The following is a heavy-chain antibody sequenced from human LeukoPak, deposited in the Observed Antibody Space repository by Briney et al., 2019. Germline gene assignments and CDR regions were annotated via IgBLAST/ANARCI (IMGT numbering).Heavy chain of an antibody. CDR2: IYTSGST. CDR1: GGSISSYN. J-gene: IGHJ4*02. V-gene: IGHV4-4*07. D-gene: IGHD6-19*01. CDR3: ARMGEQWLNFDY. Sequence: SETLSLTCAVSGGSISSYNWSWVRQPAGKGLEWIGRIYTSGSTNYNPSLKSRVTMSVDTSKNQFSLKLSSVTAADTAVYYCARMGEQWLNFDYWGQGTLVTVSS.